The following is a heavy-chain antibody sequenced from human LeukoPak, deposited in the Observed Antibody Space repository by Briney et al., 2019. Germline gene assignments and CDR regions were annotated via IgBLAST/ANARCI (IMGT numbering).Heavy chain of an antibody. V-gene: IGHV3-48*03. CDR2: ISSSGSTI. CDR3: ARNKDYGPLYYFDY. CDR1: GFTFSSYE. D-gene: IGHD4-17*01. Sequence: GGSLRLSCAASGFTFSSYEMNWVRQAPGKGLDGVSYISSSGSTIYYADSVKGRFTISRDNAKNSLYLQMNSLRAEDTAVYYCARNKDYGPLYYFDYWGQGTLVTVSS. J-gene: IGHJ4*02.